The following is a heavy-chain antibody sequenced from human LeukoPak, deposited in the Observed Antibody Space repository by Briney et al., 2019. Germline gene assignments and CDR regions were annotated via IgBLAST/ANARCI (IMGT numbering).Heavy chain of an antibody. J-gene: IGHJ5*02. CDR3: ARPSYYDSRIDP. CDR2: MYSSGST. D-gene: IGHD3-22*01. Sequence: PSETLSLSCTVSGVSISSGDYYWSWIRQPPGKGLEWIGYMYSSGSTYYNPSLKSRATISVDTSKNQFSLKLSSVTAADTAVYYCARPSYYDSRIDPWGQGTLVTVSS. V-gene: IGHV4-30-4*01. CDR1: GVSISSGDYY.